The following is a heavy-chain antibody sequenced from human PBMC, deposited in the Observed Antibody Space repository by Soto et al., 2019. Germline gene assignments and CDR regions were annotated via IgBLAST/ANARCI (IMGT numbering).Heavy chain of an antibody. D-gene: IGHD3-10*01. Sequence: GESLKISCKGSEFSFSGYWIAWVRQMPGKGLEWMGIIYPGDSDTRYSPSFQGQVTISADKSISTAYLQWSSLKASDTAMYYCASTFYSASGSRNWGQGTLVTVSS. J-gene: IGHJ4*02. V-gene: IGHV5-51*01. CDR3: ASTFYSASGSRN. CDR2: IYPGDSDT. CDR1: EFSFSGYW.